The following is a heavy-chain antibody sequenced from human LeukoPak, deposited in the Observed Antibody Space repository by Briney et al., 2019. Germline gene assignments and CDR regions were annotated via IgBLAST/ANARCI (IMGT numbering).Heavy chain of an antibody. CDR1: GFTFSSYS. CDR3: ARAHPSVGLRYPPDV. Sequence: GGSLRLSCAASGFTFSSYSMNWVRQAPGKGLEWVSSISSSSSYIYYADSVKGRFTISRDNAKNSLYLQMNSLRAEDTAVYYCARAHPSVGLRYPPDVWGQGTTVTVSS. V-gene: IGHV3-21*04. D-gene: IGHD3-9*01. J-gene: IGHJ6*02. CDR2: ISSSSSYI.